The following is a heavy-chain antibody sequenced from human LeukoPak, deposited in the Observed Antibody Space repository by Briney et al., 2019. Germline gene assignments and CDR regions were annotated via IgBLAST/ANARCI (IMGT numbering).Heavy chain of an antibody. CDR2: IYHSGST. CDR1: GGSISSSNW. J-gene: IGHJ4*02. Sequence: PSETLSLTCAVSGGSISSSNWWSWVRQPPGKGLEWIGEIYHSGSTNYNPSLKSRVTISVDKSKNQFSLKLSSVTAADTAVYYCARDLGYYDSSGYLYYWGQGTLVTVSS. V-gene: IGHV4-4*02. D-gene: IGHD3-22*01. CDR3: ARDLGYYDSSGYLYY.